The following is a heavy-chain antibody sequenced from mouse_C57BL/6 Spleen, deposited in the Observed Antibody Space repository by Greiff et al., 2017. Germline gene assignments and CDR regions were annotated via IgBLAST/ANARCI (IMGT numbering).Heavy chain of an antibody. Sequence: QVQLQQPGAELVKPGASVKLSCKASGYTFTSYWMQWVKQRPGQGLEWIGEIDPSDSYTNYNQKFKGKATLTVDTSSSTAYMQLSSLTSEDSAVYYCARRYYGSDAIDYWGQGTSVTVSS. CDR2: IDPSDSYT. V-gene: IGHV1-50*01. CDR1: GYTFTSYW. D-gene: IGHD1-1*01. CDR3: ARRYYGSDAIDY. J-gene: IGHJ4*01.